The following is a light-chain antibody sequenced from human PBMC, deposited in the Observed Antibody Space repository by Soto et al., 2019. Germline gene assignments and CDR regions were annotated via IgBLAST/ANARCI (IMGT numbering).Light chain of an antibody. Sequence: EILLTQSPGTLSLTQGERSTLSCRASQSVSSSYLAWYQQKPGQAPRLLIYGASSRATGIPDRFSGSGSGTDFTLTISRLEPEDFALYYCQQYGSSLSTFGQGTKVDIK. CDR1: QSVSSSY. V-gene: IGKV3-20*01. CDR3: QQYGSSLST. CDR2: GAS. J-gene: IGKJ1*01.